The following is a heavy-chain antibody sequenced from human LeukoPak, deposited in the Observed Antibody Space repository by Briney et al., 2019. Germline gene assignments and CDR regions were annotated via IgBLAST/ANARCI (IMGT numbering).Heavy chain of an antibody. CDR3: ARGARVSRDQYNWFDP. D-gene: IGHD2-2*01. Sequence: GGSLRLSCAASGFTFSSYAMHWVRQAPGKGLEWVAVIWYDGSNKYYADSVKGRFTISRDNSKNTLYLQMNSLRAEDTAVYYCARGARVSRDQYNWFDPWGQGTLVTVSS. V-gene: IGHV3-33*08. CDR1: GFTFSSYA. CDR2: IWYDGSNK. J-gene: IGHJ5*02.